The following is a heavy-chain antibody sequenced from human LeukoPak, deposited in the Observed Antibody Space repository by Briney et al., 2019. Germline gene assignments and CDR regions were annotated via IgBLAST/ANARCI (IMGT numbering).Heavy chain of an antibody. V-gene: IGHV4-59*01. D-gene: IGHD3-22*01. Sequence: SETLSLTCTVPGGSISSYYWSWIRQPPGKGLEWIGYIYYSGSTDYNPSLKSRVTISVDTSKNQFSLKLSSVTAADTAVYYCARESRYYDSSGYYRTFDYWGQGTLVTVSS. CDR2: IYYSGST. J-gene: IGHJ4*02. CDR3: ARESRYYDSSGYYRTFDY. CDR1: GGSISSYY.